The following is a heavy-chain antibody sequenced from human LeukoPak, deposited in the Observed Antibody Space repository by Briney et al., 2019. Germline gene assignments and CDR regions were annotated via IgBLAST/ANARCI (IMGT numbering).Heavy chain of an antibody. CDR2: IIPIFGTA. CDR3: ARVPAAIGSYYYYYMDV. J-gene: IGHJ6*03. Sequence: ASVKVSCKASGGTFSSYAISWVRQAPGQGLEWMGGIIPIFGTANYAQKFQGRVTITADESTSTAYMELSSLRSEDTAVYYCARVPAAIGSYYYYYMDVWGKGTTVTVSS. D-gene: IGHD2-2*01. V-gene: IGHV1-69*13. CDR1: GGTFSSYA.